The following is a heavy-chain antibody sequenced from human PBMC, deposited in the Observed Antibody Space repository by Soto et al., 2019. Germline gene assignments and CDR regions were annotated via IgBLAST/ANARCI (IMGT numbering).Heavy chain of an antibody. J-gene: IGHJ4*02. Sequence: SETLSLTCAVYCGSFSGYYWSWIPQTQGQGLEWSGENNHSGSTNYNPSLKSRVTISVDTSKNQFSLKLSSVTAADTAVYYWARVRYFDWLLDYWGQGTLVTVSS. CDR1: CGSFSGYY. V-gene: IGHV4-34*01. D-gene: IGHD3-9*01. CDR3: ARVRYFDWLLDY. CDR2: NNHSGST.